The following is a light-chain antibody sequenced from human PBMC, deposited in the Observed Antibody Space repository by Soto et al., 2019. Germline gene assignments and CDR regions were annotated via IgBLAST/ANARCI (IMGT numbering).Light chain of an antibody. CDR3: AVWDDSLSGMI. CDR1: SSNIETNT. J-gene: IGLJ2*01. Sequence: QSALTQPPSASRTPEQRVTISCSGSSSNIETNTVHWYQHLPGTAPKVLIFNNNQRPSGVPDRFSGSKSGTSASLAISGLQSEDEAHYYCAVWDDSLSGMIFGGGTKVTDL. V-gene: IGLV1-44*01. CDR2: NNN.